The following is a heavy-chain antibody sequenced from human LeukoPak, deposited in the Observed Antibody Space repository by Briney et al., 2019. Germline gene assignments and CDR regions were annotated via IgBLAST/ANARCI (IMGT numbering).Heavy chain of an antibody. V-gene: IGHV3-15*01. D-gene: IGHD6-6*01. CDR2: INSIKDGGTT. CDR1: GISFNTAW. Sequence: GGSLRLSCAASGISFNTAWMSWVRQAPGKGLERVGRINSIKDGGTTDYTAPVMGRFTISRDASKTTLYLQMNSLKIEDTAVYYCTTDRGIADRPLFDFWGQGTLVRVSS. J-gene: IGHJ4*02. CDR3: TTDRGIADRPLFDF.